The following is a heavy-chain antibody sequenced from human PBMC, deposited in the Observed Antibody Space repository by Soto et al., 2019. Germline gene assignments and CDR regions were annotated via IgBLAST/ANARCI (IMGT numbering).Heavy chain of an antibody. CDR3: ASDSGYFDWLLSALHFDY. CDR2: IYYSGST. CDR1: GGSISSSSYY. V-gene: IGHV4-39*01. J-gene: IGHJ4*02. D-gene: IGHD3-9*01. Sequence: SETLSLTCTVSGGSISSSSYYWGWIRQPPGKGLEWIGSIYYSGSTYYNPSLKSRVTISVDTSKNQFSLKLSSVTAADTAVYYCASDSGYFDWLLSALHFDYWGQGTLVTVSS.